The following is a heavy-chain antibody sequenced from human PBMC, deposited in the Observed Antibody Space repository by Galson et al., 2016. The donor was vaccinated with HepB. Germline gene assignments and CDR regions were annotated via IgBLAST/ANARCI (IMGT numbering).Heavy chain of an antibody. CDR2: ISAASNT. D-gene: IGHD3-10*01. CDR3: ANYLGYGSGRPGYFHS. J-gene: IGHJ4*02. Sequence: SLRLSCAASGVTFSSYAMSWVRQAPGKGLEWVSVISAASNTYYTDSVKGRFTISRDNSKTTLYLEMNSLRVEDTAVYFCANYLGYGSGRPGYFHSWGQGTLVTVSP. CDR1: GVTFSSYA. V-gene: IGHV3-23*01.